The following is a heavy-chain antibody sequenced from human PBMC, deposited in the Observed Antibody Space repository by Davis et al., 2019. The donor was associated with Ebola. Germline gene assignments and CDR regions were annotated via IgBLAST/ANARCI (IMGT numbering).Heavy chain of an antibody. Sequence: HSQTLSLTCAISGDSVSGNSGAWNWIRQSPSRGLEWLGRTYYSSKWHNDFAVSVKSRITINPDTSKNQLSLQLNSVTPEDTAVYYCVRGWGRTGLGVWGQGTTVTVSS. CDR1: GDSVSGNSGA. CDR3: VRGWGRTGLGV. J-gene: IGHJ6*02. V-gene: IGHV6-1*01. CDR2: TYYSSKWHN. D-gene: IGHD1-26*01.